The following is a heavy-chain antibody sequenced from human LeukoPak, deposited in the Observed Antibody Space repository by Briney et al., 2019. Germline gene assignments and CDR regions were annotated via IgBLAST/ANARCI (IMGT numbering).Heavy chain of an antibody. CDR1: GFTFSSYG. J-gene: IGHJ4*02. CDR3: ATGKHYYDSSGYYFYYFDY. Sequence: GGSLRLSCAASGFTFSSYGMHWVRQAPGKGLEWVAFIRYDGSNKYYADSVKGRFTISRDNSKNTLYLQMNSLRAEDTAVYYCATGKHYYDSSGYYFYYFDYWGQGTLVTVSS. D-gene: IGHD3-22*01. V-gene: IGHV3-30*02. CDR2: IRYDGSNK.